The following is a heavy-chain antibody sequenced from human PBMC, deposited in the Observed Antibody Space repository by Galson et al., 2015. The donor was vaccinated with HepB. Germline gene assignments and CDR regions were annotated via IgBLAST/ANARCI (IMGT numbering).Heavy chain of an antibody. CDR3: ATPPGVQLWSALGY. CDR2: IIPIFGTA. D-gene: IGHD5-18*01. J-gene: IGHJ4*02. Sequence: SVKVSCKASGGTFSSYAISWVRQAPGQGLEWMGGIIPIFGTANYAQKFQGRVTITADESTSTAYMELSSLRSEDTAVYYCATPPGVQLWSALGYWGQGTLITVSS. V-gene: IGHV1-69*13. CDR1: GGTFSSYA.